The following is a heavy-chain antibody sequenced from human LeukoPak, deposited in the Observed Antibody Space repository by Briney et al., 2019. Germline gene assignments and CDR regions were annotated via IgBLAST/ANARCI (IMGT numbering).Heavy chain of an antibody. D-gene: IGHD3-3*01. J-gene: IGHJ5*02. CDR1: GGSFSGYY. Sequence: SETLSLTCAVYGGSFSGYYWSWIRQPPGKGLEWIAEINHSGSTNYNPSLKSRVTISVDTSKNQFSLKLSSVTAADTAVYYCARKFNVLRFLEWATAWFDPWGQGTLVTVSS. CDR2: INHSGST. V-gene: IGHV4-34*01. CDR3: ARKFNVLRFLEWATAWFDP.